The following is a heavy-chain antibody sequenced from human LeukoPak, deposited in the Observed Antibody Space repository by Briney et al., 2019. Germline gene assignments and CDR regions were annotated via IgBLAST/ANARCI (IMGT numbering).Heavy chain of an antibody. Sequence: GGSLRLSCAASGFTFSSYAMYWVRQAPGKGLEWVSGIFGSGGSTHYADSVKGRFPISRDNSKNQVYLQMNSLRAEDPAVYYCAKTTTGYSSGRFPGWPVDYWGQGTLVTVSS. CDR1: GFTFSSYA. J-gene: IGHJ4*02. V-gene: IGHV3-23*01. CDR3: AKTTTGYSSGRFPGWPVDY. D-gene: IGHD6-19*01. CDR2: IFGSGGST.